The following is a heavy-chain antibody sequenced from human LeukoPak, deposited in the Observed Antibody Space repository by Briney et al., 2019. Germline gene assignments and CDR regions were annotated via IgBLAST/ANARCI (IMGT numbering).Heavy chain of an antibody. CDR3: AKRNVRTFVT. CDR2: ISGSGSAS. Sequence: GGSLRLSCAASGFSFSGYAMSWVRQAPGKGLEWVSAISGSGSASYYADSVKGRFTISKDSSKNTLYLQMNSLRAEDTAVYYCAKRNVRTFVTWGLGTLVTVSS. CDR1: GFSFSGYA. D-gene: IGHD2-21*01. V-gene: IGHV3-23*01. J-gene: IGHJ5*02.